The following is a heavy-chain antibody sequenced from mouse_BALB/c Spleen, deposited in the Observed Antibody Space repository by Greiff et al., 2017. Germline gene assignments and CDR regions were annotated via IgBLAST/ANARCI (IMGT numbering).Heavy chain of an antibody. Sequence: QVQLQQSGAELAKPGASVKMSCKASGYTFTSYWMHWVKQRPGQGLEWIGYINPSTGYTEYNQKFKDKATLTADKSSSTAYMQLSSLTSEDSAVYYCRSTMITGGYYAMDYWGQGTSVTVSS. CDR1: GYTFTSYW. D-gene: IGHD2-4*01. J-gene: IGHJ4*01. CDR2: INPSTGYT. V-gene: IGHV1-7*01. CDR3: RSTMITGGYYAMDY.